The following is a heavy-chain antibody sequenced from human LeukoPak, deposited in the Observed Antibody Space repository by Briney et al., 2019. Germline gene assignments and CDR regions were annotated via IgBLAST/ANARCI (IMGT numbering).Heavy chain of an antibody. Sequence: GGSLRLSCVASGFTFSSYWMHWVRQDPRKGLVWASRINGDGRKSNYADSVRGRFTISRGNAKNTLYLQMNTLRVEDTAVYYCTRDLMDYDVSTGLHHYYMDVWGQGTTVTVSS. J-gene: IGHJ6*02. CDR3: TRDLMDYDVSTGLHHYYMDV. CDR1: GFTFSSYW. D-gene: IGHD3-9*01. V-gene: IGHV3-74*01. CDR2: INGDGRKS.